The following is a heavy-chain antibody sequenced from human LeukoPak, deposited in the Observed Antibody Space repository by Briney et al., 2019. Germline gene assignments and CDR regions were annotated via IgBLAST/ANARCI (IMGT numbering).Heavy chain of an antibody. CDR3: ARDPPFIIGTTFFDY. V-gene: IGHV3-48*03. D-gene: IGHD1-20*01. CDR2: ISSSGSTI. CDR1: GFTFSSYE. J-gene: IGHJ4*02. Sequence: GGSLRLSCAASGFTFSSYEMNWVRRAPGKGLEWVSYISSSGSTIYYADSVKGRFTISRDNAKNSLYLQMNSLRAEDTAVYYCARDPPFIIGTTFFDYWGQGTLVTVSS.